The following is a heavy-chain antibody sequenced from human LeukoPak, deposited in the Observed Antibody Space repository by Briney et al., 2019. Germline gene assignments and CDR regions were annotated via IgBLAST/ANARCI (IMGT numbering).Heavy chain of an antibody. CDR3: TSSCGGDCYDSVDY. V-gene: IGHV3-49*04. CDR1: GFTFGDYA. Sequence: PGGSLRLSCAASGFTFGDYAMSWVRQAPGKGLEWVGFIRSKAYGGTTEYAASVKGRFTISRDDSKSIAYLQMNSLKTEDTAVYYCTSSCGGDCYDSVDYWGQGTLVTVSS. D-gene: IGHD2-21*02. CDR2: IRSKAYGGTT. J-gene: IGHJ4*02.